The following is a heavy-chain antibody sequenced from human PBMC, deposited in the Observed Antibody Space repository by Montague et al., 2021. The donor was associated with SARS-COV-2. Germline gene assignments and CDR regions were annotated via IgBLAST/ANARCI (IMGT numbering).Heavy chain of an antibody. CDR2: VYYTGHT. V-gene: IGHV4-39*07. D-gene: IGHD3-10*01. J-gene: IGHJ4*02. CDR3: ATDRAGHYYFDN. Sequence: SETLSLTCSVSGGSTKTMRYYWAWIRQSPGKGLERIASVYYTGHTYYTPSLAARTAISLDTSTNHFSLTLSSVVADDTAIYYCATDRAGHYYFDNWGQGTPVIVSS. CDR1: GGSTKTMRYY.